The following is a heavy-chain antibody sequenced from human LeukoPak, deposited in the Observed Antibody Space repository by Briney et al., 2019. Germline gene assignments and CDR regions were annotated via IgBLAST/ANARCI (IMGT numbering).Heavy chain of an antibody. CDR2: MNPNSGNT. Sequence: GASVKVSCKASQYTFTSYDINWVRQAPGQGLEWIGWMNPNSGNTGYAQKFQGRVTITTDESTSTAYMELSSLRSEDTAVYYCARGARKRDGVFGVDKYYYYYYYMDVWGKGTTVTVSS. J-gene: IGHJ6*03. CDR1: QYTFTSYD. D-gene: IGHD3-3*01. V-gene: IGHV1-8*01. CDR3: ARGARKRDGVFGVDKYYYYYYYMDV.